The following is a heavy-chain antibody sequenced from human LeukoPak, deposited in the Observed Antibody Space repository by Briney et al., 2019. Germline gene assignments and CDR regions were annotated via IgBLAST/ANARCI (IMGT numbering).Heavy chain of an antibody. CDR1: GDSISSNSYY. Sequence: SETLSLTCTVSGDSISSNSYYWGWIRQPPGKGLEWIGSIYYSGSTYYNPSLKSRVTISVDTSKNPFSLKLSSVTAADTAVYYCARQFYTAIVLFWFDPWGLGTLVTVSS. CDR3: ARQFYTAIVLFWFDP. J-gene: IGHJ5*02. CDR2: IYYSGST. D-gene: IGHD5-18*01. V-gene: IGHV4-39*07.